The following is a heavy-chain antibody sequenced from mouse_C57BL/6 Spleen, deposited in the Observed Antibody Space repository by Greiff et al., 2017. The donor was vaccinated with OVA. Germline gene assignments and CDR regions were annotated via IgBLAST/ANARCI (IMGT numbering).Heavy chain of an antibody. CDR1: GYTFTDYY. D-gene: IGHD2-4*01. V-gene: IGHV1-76*01. CDR2: IYPGSGNT. CDR3: ARKDDYDDSFDY. Sequence: QVQLKESGAELVRPGASVKLSCKASGYTFTDYYINWVKQRPGQGLEWIARIYPGSGNTYYNEKFKGKATLTAEKSSSTAYMQLSSLTSEDSAVYFCARKDDYDDSFDYWGQGTTLTVSS. J-gene: IGHJ2*01.